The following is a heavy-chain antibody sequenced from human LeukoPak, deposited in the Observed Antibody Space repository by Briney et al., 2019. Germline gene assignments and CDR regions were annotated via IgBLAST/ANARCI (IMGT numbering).Heavy chain of an antibody. CDR2: IIPIFGTA. D-gene: IGHD2-15*01. Sequence: ASVKVSCKASGGTFSSYAISWVRQAPGQGLEWMGGIIPIFGTANYAQKFQGRVTITADKSTSTAYMELSSLRSEDTAVYYCARDYLKVVVAANAPSAGHMDYWGQGTLVTVSS. J-gene: IGHJ4*02. V-gene: IGHV1-69*06. CDR3: ARDYLKVVVAANAPSAGHMDY. CDR1: GGTFSSYA.